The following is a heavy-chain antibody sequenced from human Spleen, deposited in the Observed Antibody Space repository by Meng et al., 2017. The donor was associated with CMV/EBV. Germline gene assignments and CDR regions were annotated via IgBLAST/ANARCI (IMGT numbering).Heavy chain of an antibody. Sequence: YTFTTYGITWVRQAPGQGLEWMGWISAYNGDTDYAQKLEGRVTMTTDTSTSTAYMDLRGLRSDDTAVYYCARAGGFCSGDSCWGWFDPWGQGTLVTVSS. V-gene: IGHV1-18*01. D-gene: IGHD2-15*01. J-gene: IGHJ5*02. CDR2: ISAYNGDT. CDR1: YTFTTYG. CDR3: ARAGGFCSGDSCWGWFDP.